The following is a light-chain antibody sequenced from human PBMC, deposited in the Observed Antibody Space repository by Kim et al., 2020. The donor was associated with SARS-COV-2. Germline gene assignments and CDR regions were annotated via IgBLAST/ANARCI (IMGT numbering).Light chain of an antibody. CDR3: CSFTSAVNWI. CDR1: ISDIGTYSL. Sequence: GHSITIPCSGTISDIGTYSLISWYQQHPGKAPRLIIFVISKRPSGVSGRFSGSKSGNTASLTISGLQPDDEADYFCCSFTSAVNWIFGGGTQLTVL. V-gene: IGLV2-23*02. J-gene: IGLJ3*02. CDR2: VIS.